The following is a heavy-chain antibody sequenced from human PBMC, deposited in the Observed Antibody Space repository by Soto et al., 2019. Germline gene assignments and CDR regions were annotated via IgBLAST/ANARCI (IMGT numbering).Heavy chain of an antibody. J-gene: IGHJ4*02. D-gene: IGHD2-2*01. CDR1: GFTFNNAW. CDR3: TPLSYCRGSSCFSVLDY. Sequence: EVQLVESGGGLVKPGGSLRLSCAASGFTFNNAWMTWVRQVPGKGLEWVARIRSKTDGGTADLAAPVKDRFIISRDDSKNTLYLEMNSLKTEDTAVYHCTPLSYCRGSSCFSVLDYWGQGTLVTVSP. CDR2: IRSKTDGGTA. V-gene: IGHV3-15*01.